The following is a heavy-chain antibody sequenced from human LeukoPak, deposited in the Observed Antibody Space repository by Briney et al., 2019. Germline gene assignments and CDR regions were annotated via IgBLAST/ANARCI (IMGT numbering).Heavy chain of an antibody. CDR1: GGSISSYY. Sequence: SETLSLTCTVSGGSISSYYWSWIRQPPGKGLEWIGYIYYSGSTNYNPSLKSRVTISVDTSKNQFSLKLSSVTVADTAVYYCAGEDVGATGYFDYWGQGTLVTVSS. CDR3: AGEDVGATGYFDY. CDR2: IYYSGST. D-gene: IGHD1-26*01. J-gene: IGHJ4*02. V-gene: IGHV4-59*01.